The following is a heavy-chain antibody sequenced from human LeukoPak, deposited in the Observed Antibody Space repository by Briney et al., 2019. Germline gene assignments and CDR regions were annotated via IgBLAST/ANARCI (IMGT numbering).Heavy chain of an antibody. CDR2: IYHSGST. D-gene: IGHD2-15*01. J-gene: IGHJ4*02. CDR1: GDSISSGYY. Sequence: SETLSLTCTVSGDSISSGYYWGWIRQPPGKGLEWIGSIYHSGSTYCNPSLKSRVTISVDTSKNQFSLKLSSVTAADTAVYYCAGGYCSGGSCPGPFDYWGQGTLVTVSS. CDR3: AGGYCSGGSCPGPFDY. V-gene: IGHV4-38-2*02.